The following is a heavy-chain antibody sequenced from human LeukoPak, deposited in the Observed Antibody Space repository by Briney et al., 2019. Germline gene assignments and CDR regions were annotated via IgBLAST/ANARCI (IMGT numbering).Heavy chain of an antibody. V-gene: IGHV3-48*01. J-gene: IGHJ5*02. Sequence: GRSLRLSCSASGFTFSNYGMHWVRQAPGKGLEWVSYISSSSSTIYYADSVKGRFTISRDNAKNSLYLQMNSLRAEDTAVYYCAREKVSYGTSWFDPWGQGTLVTVSS. CDR3: AREKVSYGTSWFDP. D-gene: IGHD1-26*01. CDR2: ISSSSSTI. CDR1: GFTFSNYG.